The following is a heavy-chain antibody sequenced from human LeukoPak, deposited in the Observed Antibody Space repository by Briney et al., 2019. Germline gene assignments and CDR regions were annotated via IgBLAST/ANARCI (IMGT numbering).Heavy chain of an antibody. V-gene: IGHV1-46*01. J-gene: IGHJ4*02. CDR3: ARVAEPTYCGGDCPKYYFDY. CDR1: GYTFTSYY. D-gene: IGHD2-21*02. Sequence: ASVKVSCKASGYTFTSYYMHWVRQAPGQGLEWMGIINPSGGSTSYAQNFQGRVTMTRDTTTRTVYMELSSLRSEETAVYYCARVAEPTYCGGDCPKYYFDYWGQGTLVTVSS. CDR2: INPSGGST.